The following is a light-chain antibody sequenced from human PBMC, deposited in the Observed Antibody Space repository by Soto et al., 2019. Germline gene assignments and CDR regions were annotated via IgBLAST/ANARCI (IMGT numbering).Light chain of an antibody. CDR3: QQYNNWPET. V-gene: IGKV3-15*01. CDR1: QSVNSN. J-gene: IGKJ1*01. CDR2: GAS. Sequence: EIVLTQSPGTLSLSPGERATLSCRASQSVNSNLAWYQQKPGQAPRLLIHGASTRATGIPARFSGSVSGTEFTLTISSLQSEDFGVYYCQQYNNWPETFGQGTKVDIK.